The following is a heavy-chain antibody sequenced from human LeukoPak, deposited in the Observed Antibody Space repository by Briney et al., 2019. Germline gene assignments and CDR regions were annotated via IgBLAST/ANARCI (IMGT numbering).Heavy chain of an antibody. V-gene: IGHV1-18*01. CDR2: ISAYNGNT. CDR3: ARGPTPDSSGYYSD. D-gene: IGHD3-22*01. J-gene: IGHJ4*02. CDR1: GYTFTSYG. Sequence: ASVKVSCKASGYTFTSYGISWVRQAPGQGLEWMGWISAYNGNTNYAQKLQGRVTMTTDTSTSTAYMELRSLRSDDTAVYYCARGPTPDSSGYYSDWGQGTLVTVSS.